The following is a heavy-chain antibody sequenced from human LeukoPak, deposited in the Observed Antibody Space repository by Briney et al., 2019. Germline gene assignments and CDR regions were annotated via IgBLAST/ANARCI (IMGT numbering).Heavy chain of an antibody. CDR2: IKAGNGDT. CDR3: ARDDCGDTCYPGGY. D-gene: IGHD2-21*01. J-gene: IGHJ4*02. Sequence: ASVKVSCKASGYIFTKYVVHWVRQAPGQRPEWMGWIKAGNGDTKYSQNFQDRRIITRDTSASTVYMELSSLTSEDTALYYCARDDCGDTCYPGGYWGQGTLVTVSS. CDR1: GYIFTKYV. V-gene: IGHV1-3*01.